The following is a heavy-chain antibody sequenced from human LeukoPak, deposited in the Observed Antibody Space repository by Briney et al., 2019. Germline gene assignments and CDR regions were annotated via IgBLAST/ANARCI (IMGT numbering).Heavy chain of an antibody. D-gene: IGHD4-17*01. CDR3: AREDPQTTVPEGMDV. CDR2: IYYTGTT. Sequence: SETLSPTCSVSGGSISTYYWNWIRQLPGKGLEWIGYIYYTGTTNYNPSLRSRVTISVDTSRNQFSLRLSSVTAADTAVYYCAREDPQTTVPEGMDVWGHGTTVIVSS. CDR1: GGSISTYY. J-gene: IGHJ6*02. V-gene: IGHV4-59*01.